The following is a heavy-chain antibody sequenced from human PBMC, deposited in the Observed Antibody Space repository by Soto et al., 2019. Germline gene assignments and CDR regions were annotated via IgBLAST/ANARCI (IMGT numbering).Heavy chain of an antibody. Sequence: EVQLVESGGGLVKPGGSLRLSCAASGFTFSVYSMNWVRQAPGKGLEWVSSISSDSTYIYYADSMKGRFTISRDNAENSVYLQMNSLRDEDTAVYYCARESGTDSSGWYLFDYWGQGTLVTVSS. CDR3: ARESGTDSSGWYLFDY. J-gene: IGHJ4*02. V-gene: IGHV3-21*01. CDR1: GFTFSVYS. CDR2: ISSDSTYI. D-gene: IGHD6-19*01.